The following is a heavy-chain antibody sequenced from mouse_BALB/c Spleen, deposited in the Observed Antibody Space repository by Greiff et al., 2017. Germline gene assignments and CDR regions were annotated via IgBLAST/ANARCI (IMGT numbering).Heavy chain of an antibody. V-gene: IGHV2-2*02. D-gene: IGHD1-1*01. CDR3: ARNDYYGSSSHWYFDV. Sequence: VKLQQSGPGLVQPSQSLSITCTVSGFSLTSYGVHWVRQSPGKGLEWLGVIWSGGSTDYNAAFISRLSISKDNSKSQVFFKMNSLQANDTAIYYCARNDYYGSSSHWYFDVWGAGTTVTVSS. CDR2: IWSGGST. CDR1: GFSLTSYG. J-gene: IGHJ1*01.